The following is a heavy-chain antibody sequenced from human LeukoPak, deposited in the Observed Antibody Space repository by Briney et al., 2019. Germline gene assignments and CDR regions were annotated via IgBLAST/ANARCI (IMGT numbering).Heavy chain of an antibody. V-gene: IGHV4-34*01. CDR2: INHSGST. Sequence: SETLSLTCAVYGGSFSGYYWSWIRQPPGKGLEWIGEINHSGSTNYNPSLKSRVTISVDTSKNQFSLKLSSVTAADTAVYYCARGPYSSSWYYYYGMDVWGQGTTVTVSS. CDR3: ARGPYSSSWYYYYGMDV. D-gene: IGHD6-6*01. J-gene: IGHJ6*02. CDR1: GGSFSGYY.